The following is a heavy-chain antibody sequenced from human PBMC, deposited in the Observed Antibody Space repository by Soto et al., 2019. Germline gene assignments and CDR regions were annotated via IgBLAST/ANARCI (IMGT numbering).Heavy chain of an antibody. Sequence: EVQVVESGGGWVQPGGSLRLSCAASGFSVTNNYMNWVRQAPGKGLEWVSIIDIGGNTYYADSVKDRFTISRDNSRNTLYLHMDRLRAEDTAVYYCARGRGSTGYLGREHYFDYWGQGTLVTVSP. D-gene: IGHD2-2*01. CDR3: ARGRGSTGYLGREHYFDY. J-gene: IGHJ4*02. CDR2: IDIGGNT. CDR1: GFSVTNNY. V-gene: IGHV3-66*01.